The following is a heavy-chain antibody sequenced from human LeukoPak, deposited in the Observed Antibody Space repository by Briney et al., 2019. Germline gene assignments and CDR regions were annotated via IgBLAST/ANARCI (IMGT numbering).Heavy chain of an antibody. CDR3: ARHTYYDFWSGYLAV. V-gene: IGHV4-39*01. CDR1: GDSISSSGFY. J-gene: IGHJ6*04. D-gene: IGHD3-3*01. CDR2: IYYSGST. Sequence: SETLSLTCTVSGDSISSSGFYWGWIRQPPGKGLEWIGSIYYSGSTYYNLSLKSRVTISVDTSKNQFSLKLSSVTAADTAVYYCARHTYYDFWSGYLAVWGKGTTVTVSS.